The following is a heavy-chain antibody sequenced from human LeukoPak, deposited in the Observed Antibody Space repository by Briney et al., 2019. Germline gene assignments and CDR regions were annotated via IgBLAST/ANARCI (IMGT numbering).Heavy chain of an antibody. D-gene: IGHD3-10*01. CDR3: ARDRGLLGDY. J-gene: IGHJ4*02. V-gene: IGHV3-48*04. CDR2: ISSSGTTI. Sequence: GGPLRLSCAASEFTFSSYNMNWVRQAPGKGLEWVSYISSSGTTIYYADSVKGRFTISRDNAYNSLYLQMNSLRPEDTAVYYCARDRGLLGDYWGQGTLVTVSS. CDR1: EFTFSSYN.